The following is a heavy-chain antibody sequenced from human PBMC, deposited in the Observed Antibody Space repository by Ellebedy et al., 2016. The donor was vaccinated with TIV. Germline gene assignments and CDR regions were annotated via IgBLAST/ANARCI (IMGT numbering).Heavy chain of an antibody. J-gene: IGHJ6*02. V-gene: IGHV3-23*01. CDR2: ITGGVAST. D-gene: IGHD6-19*01. Sequence: GGSLRLSXAASGFSFSNDAMSWVRQAPGKGLEWVSAITGGVASTYYADSVKGRFTISRDNSRTTLYLQMNSLRAEDTAVYYYARISSGRSFYGMDVWGQGTTVTVSS. CDR3: ARISSGRSFYGMDV. CDR1: GFSFSNDA.